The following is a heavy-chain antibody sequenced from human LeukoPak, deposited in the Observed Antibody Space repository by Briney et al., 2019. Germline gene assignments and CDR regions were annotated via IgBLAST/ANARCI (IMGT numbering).Heavy chain of an antibody. V-gene: IGHV4-39*01. J-gene: IGHJ4*02. CDR2: MYYSGNT. D-gene: IGHD3-22*01. CDR1: GGSISSSSYF. Sequence: SETLSLTCTVSGGSISSSSYFWGWIRQPPGRGLEWIGSMYYSGNTYYDPSLRSRVTISVDTSNNQFSLKLSSVTAADTAVYYCARGRSDYYDSSGPRYYFDYWGQGTLVTVSS. CDR3: ARGRSDYYDSSGPRYYFDY.